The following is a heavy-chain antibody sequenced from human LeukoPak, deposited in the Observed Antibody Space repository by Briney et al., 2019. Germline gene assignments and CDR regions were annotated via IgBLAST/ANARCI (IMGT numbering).Heavy chain of an antibody. Sequence: PGGALRLSCAASGFTFSSYSMNWVRQAPGKGLEGVSYISSSSSTIYYADSVKGRFTISRDNAKNSLYLQMNSLRAEDTAVYYWARDGIVGSSGWSGVDYWGQGTLVTVSS. CDR1: GFTFSSYS. J-gene: IGHJ4*02. V-gene: IGHV3-48*04. CDR2: ISSSSSTI. CDR3: ARDGIVGSSGWSGVDY. D-gene: IGHD6-19*01.